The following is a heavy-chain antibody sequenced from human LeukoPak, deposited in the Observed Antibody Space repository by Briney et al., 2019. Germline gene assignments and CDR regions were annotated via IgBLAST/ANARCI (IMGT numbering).Heavy chain of an antibody. J-gene: IGHJ4*02. CDR1: GYSISSGYY. CDR3: AAGLWFGDRAFGY. D-gene: IGHD3-10*01. Sequence: SETLSLTCAVSGYSISSGYYWGWIRQPPGKGLEWIGSIYHSGSTYYNPSLKSRVTISVDTSKNQFSLKLSSVTAADTAVYYCAAGLWFGDRAFGYWGQGTLVTVSS. CDR2: IYHSGST. V-gene: IGHV4-38-2*01.